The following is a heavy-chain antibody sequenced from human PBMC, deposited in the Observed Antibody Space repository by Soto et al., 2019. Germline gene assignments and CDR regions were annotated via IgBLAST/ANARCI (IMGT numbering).Heavy chain of an antibody. V-gene: IGHV4-34*01. Sequence: QVQLQQWGAGLLKPSETLSLTCAVYGGSFSGYYWSWIRQPPGKGLEWIGEINHSGSTNYNPSLKSRVTISVDTSKNQFSLKLSSVTAADTAVYYCARKRMRWFDPWGQGTLVTVSS. D-gene: IGHD2-15*01. CDR3: ARKRMRWFDP. CDR2: INHSGST. J-gene: IGHJ5*02. CDR1: GGSFSGYY.